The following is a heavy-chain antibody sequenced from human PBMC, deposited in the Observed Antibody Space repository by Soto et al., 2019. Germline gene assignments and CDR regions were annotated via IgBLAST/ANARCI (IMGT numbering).Heavy chain of an antibody. CDR1: GYTFSSYD. Sequence: QVQLVQSGAEVKKPGASVKVSCKASGYTFSSYDINWVRQATGQGLEWMGWMNPNTGNTVYAQKFQGRVTMTRNTSIRTAYMELSSMRSEDTAVYYCARERAYGMDVWGQGTTVTVSS. V-gene: IGHV1-8*01. J-gene: IGHJ6*02. CDR2: MNPNTGNT. CDR3: ARERAYGMDV.